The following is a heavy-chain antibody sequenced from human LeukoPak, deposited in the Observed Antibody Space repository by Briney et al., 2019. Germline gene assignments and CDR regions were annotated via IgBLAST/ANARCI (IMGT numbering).Heavy chain of an antibody. J-gene: IGHJ4*02. CDR3: ARQSDSSWTFDY. V-gene: IGHV4-59*01. D-gene: IGHD6-13*01. CDR1: GGSINSYY. CDR2: IYYSGST. Sequence: SETLSLTCTVSGGSINSYYWNWIRQPPGKGLEWIGYIYYSGSTNYSPSLKSRVTISIDTSKKQFSLKLSSVTTADTAVYYCARQSDSSWTFDYWGQGTLVTVSS.